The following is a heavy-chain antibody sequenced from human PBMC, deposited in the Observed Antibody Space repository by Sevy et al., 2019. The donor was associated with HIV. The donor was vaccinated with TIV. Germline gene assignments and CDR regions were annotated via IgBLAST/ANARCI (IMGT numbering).Heavy chain of an antibody. J-gene: IGHJ5*02. V-gene: IGHV1-24*01. D-gene: IGHD6-13*01. CDR3: ATRSIAVAAAGPAWFDP. CDR2: FDPEDGET. Sequence: ASVKVSCMVSGYTLTELSMHWVRQAPGKGLEWMGGFDPEDGETIYAQKFQGRVTMTEDTSTDTAYMELSSLRSEDTAVYYCATRSIAVAAAGPAWFDPWGQGTLVTVSS. CDR1: GYTLTELS.